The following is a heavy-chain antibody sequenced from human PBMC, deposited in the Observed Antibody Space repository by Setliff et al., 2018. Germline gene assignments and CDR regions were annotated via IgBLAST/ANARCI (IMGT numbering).Heavy chain of an antibody. V-gene: IGHV3-48*01. CDR3: ARSSAPIKRDYMDV. CDR1: GFTFSSYG. Sequence: LRLSCAASGFTFSSYGMNWVRQAPGKGLEWLSYISSSSTXXXXADSXXGRFTVSRDNAKNSLYLQMNSLRADDAAVYYCARSSAPIKRDYMDVWGKGTTVTVSS. CDR2: ISSSSTXX. D-gene: IGHD2-2*02. J-gene: IGHJ6*03.